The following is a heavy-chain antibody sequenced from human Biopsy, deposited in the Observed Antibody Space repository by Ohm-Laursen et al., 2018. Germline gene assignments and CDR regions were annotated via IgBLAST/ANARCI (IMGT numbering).Heavy chain of an antibody. D-gene: IGHD3-10*01. CDR3: ATGPYYDTRFYYNVRPFDF. Sequence: SVKVSCKVSGYTLTELSIHWVRQTGGKELEWMGGFDREERKTVYAEKFQGRVTMTEDTSTDTVYMEVTSLRSDDTAVYYCATGPYYDTRFYYNVRPFDFWGQGTLVTVSS. J-gene: IGHJ4*02. CDR2: FDREERKT. V-gene: IGHV1-24*01. CDR1: GYTLTELS.